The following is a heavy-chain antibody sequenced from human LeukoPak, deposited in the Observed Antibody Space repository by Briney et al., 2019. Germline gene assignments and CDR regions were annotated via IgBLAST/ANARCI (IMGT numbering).Heavy chain of an antibody. Sequence: ASVKVSCEASGYTFTGYYMHWVRQAPGQGLEWMGWINPNSGGTNYAQKFQGRVTMTRDTSISTAYMELSRLRSDDTAVYYCARDFTAAAGSEYMDVWGKGTTVTVSS. J-gene: IGHJ6*03. V-gene: IGHV1-2*02. CDR2: INPNSGGT. D-gene: IGHD6-13*01. CDR3: ARDFTAAAGSEYMDV. CDR1: GYTFTGYY.